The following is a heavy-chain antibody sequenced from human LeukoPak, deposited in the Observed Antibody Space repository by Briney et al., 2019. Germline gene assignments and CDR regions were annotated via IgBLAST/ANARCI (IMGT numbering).Heavy chain of an antibody. Sequence: GGSLRLSCAASGFTFSSYSMNWVRQAPGKGLEWVSYITSSSSTIYYADSVKGRFTISRDNSKNTLYLQMNSLRAEDTAVYYCAKGVSSGGTKYYFDYWGQGTLVTVSS. V-gene: IGHV3-48*01. CDR2: ITSSSSTI. D-gene: IGHD2-15*01. CDR1: GFTFSSYS. J-gene: IGHJ4*02. CDR3: AKGVSSGGTKYYFDY.